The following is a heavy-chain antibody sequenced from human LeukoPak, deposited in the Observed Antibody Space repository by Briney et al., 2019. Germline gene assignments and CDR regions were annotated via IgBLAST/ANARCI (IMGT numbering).Heavy chain of an antibody. V-gene: IGHV3-74*01. CDR2: INSDGIST. CDR3: ARDYSSGAYFDY. Sequence: GGSLRLSCAASGFTFSNYWMHWVRQAPWKGLVWVSRINSDGISTTYADSVKGRFTISRDNAKNTLYLQMNSLRAEDTAVYYCARDYSSGAYFDYWGQGTLVTVSS. CDR1: GFTFSNYW. D-gene: IGHD6-19*01. J-gene: IGHJ4*02.